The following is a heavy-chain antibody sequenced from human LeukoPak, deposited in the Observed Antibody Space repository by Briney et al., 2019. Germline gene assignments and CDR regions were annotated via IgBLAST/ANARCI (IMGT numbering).Heavy chain of an antibody. Sequence: SETLSLTCTVSGGSISTYYWSWIRQPPGKGLEWIAYIDYRGSTTYNPSLRSRVTISVDTSRNQFSLKLYSVTAADTAVYYCAREIYGDYSFDYWGQGTLVTVSS. J-gene: IGHJ4*02. V-gene: IGHV4-59*01. CDR2: IDYRGST. D-gene: IGHD4-17*01. CDR1: GGSISTYY. CDR3: AREIYGDYSFDY.